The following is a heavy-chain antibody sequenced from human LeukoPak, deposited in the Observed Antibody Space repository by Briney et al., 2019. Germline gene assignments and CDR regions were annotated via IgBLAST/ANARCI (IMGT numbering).Heavy chain of an antibody. CDR1: GGSISSSSYY. CDR2: IYYSGST. CDR3: ARLGDSSGYYAFDY. D-gene: IGHD3-22*01. Sequence: PSETLSLTCTVSGGSISSSSYYWGWIRQPPGKGLEWIGSIYYSGSTYYNPSLKSRVTISVDTSKNQFSLKLSSVTAAGTAVYYCARLGDSSGYYAFDYWGQGTLVTVSS. J-gene: IGHJ4*02. V-gene: IGHV4-39*01.